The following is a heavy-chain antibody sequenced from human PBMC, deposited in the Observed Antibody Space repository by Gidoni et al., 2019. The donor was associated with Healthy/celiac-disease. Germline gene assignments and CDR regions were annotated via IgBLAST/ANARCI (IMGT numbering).Heavy chain of an antibody. J-gene: IGHJ4*02. V-gene: IGHV3-11*01. CDR1: GFTLSDFY. CDR2: FISSGSTI. CDR3: ARVASRFLEWTYFDY. D-gene: IGHD3-3*01. Sequence: QVQLVEPGGGVVKPGGSLRLYWAASGFTLSDFYMSWIRQAPGKGLEWFSSFISSGSTIYSANSVKGRFTISRDNAKNSLYLQMNSLRADDTAVYYCARVASRFLEWTYFDYWGQGTLVTVSS.